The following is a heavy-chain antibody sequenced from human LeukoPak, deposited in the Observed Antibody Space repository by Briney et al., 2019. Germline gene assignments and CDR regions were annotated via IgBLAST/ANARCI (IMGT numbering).Heavy chain of an antibody. CDR3: ARGKVGYSYFDY. J-gene: IGHJ4*02. Sequence: PGGSLRLSCAASGFTFSTYSMNWVRQAPGKGLEWVSSISSSSGYIHYADSVKGRFTISRDNAKNSLYLQMNSLRDTDTAVYYCARGKVGYSYFDYWGQRTLVTVSS. D-gene: IGHD5-18*01. V-gene: IGHV3-21*01. CDR2: ISSSSGYI. CDR1: GFTFSTYS.